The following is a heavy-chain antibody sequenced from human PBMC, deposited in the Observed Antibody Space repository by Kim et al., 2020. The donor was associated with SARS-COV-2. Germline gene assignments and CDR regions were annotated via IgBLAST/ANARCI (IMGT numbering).Heavy chain of an antibody. D-gene: IGHD6-19*01. CDR3: ARDGSSRYSSGF. V-gene: IGHV3-7*01. CDR2: IKQDGTEK. J-gene: IGHJ4*02. CDR1: GFTFSSFW. Sequence: GGSLRISCAASGFTFSSFWMSWVRQAPGKGLEWVANIKQDGTEKDYVDSVKGRFTISRDNAKNSLYLQMNSLRVEDTALYYCARDGSSRYSSGFWGQGTL.